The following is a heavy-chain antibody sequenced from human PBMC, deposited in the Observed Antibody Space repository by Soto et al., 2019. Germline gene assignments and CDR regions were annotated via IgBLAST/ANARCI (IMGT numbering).Heavy chain of an antibody. Sequence: LSLTCTVSGGSISSGGYYWSWIRQHPGKGLEWIGYIYYSGTTYYNPSLKSRVTISVDTSKNQFSLKLSSVTAADTAVYYCARLWSGYLDWFAPWGQGTLVTVSS. D-gene: IGHD3-3*01. CDR1: GGSISSGGYY. CDR3: ARLWSGYLDWFAP. V-gene: IGHV4-31*03. J-gene: IGHJ5*02. CDR2: IYYSGTT.